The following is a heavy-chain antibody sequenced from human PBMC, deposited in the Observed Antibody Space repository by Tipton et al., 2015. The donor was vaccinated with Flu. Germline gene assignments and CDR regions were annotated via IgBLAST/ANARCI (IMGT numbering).Heavy chain of an antibody. V-gene: IGHV4-39*07. J-gene: IGHJ5*02. CDR1: GGSVTSFTYF. CDR2: INYSDRS. CDR3: ARVDVEEVTAMGFDP. Sequence: TLSLTCTVSGGSVTSFTYFWGWIRQPPGKGLEWIGSINYSDRSYYNPSLKNRVTLSLDTSKNQFSLTLTSVTAADTAVYYCARVDVEEVTAMGFDPWGQGTLVTVSS. D-gene: IGHD3-16*01.